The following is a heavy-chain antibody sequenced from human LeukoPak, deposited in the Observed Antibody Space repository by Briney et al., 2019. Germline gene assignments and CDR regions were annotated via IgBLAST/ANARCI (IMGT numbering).Heavy chain of an antibody. Sequence: SETLSLTCAVCGYSISSGYYWGWIRQPPGKGLEWIGSIYHSGSTYYNPSLKSRVTISVDTSKNQFSLKLSSVTAADTAVYYCARLTYTSCYEGYCYYYYMDVWGKGTTVTVSS. CDR3: ARLTYTSCYEGYCYYYYMDV. D-gene: IGHD2-2*01. CDR2: IYHSGST. V-gene: IGHV4-38-2*01. J-gene: IGHJ6*03. CDR1: GYSISSGYY.